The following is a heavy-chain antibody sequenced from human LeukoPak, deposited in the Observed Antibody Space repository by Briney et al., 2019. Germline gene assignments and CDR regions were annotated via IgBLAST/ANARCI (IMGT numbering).Heavy chain of an antibody. CDR2: MNPNSGNT. D-gene: IGHD3-10*01. CDR1: GYTFTSYD. Sequence: ASVKVSCKASGYTFTSYDIKWVRPATGQGLEWMGWMNPNSGNTGYAQKFQRRVTITRNTSISTAYMELSSLRSEDTAVYYCARGAGFGESSDWGQGTLVTVSS. J-gene: IGHJ4*02. V-gene: IGHV1-8*03. CDR3: ARGAGFGESSD.